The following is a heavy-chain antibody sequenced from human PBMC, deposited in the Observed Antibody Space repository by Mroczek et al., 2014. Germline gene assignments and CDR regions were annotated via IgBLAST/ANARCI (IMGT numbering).Heavy chain of an antibody. CDR2: MNPNSGNT. J-gene: IGHJ6*02. D-gene: IGHD2-2*01. CDR3: ARDDCSSTSCRPYYYGMDV. Sequence: SGAEVKKPGASVKVSCKASGYTFTSYDINWVRQATGQGLEWMGWMNPNSGNTGYAQKFQGRVTMTRNTSISTAYMELSSLRSEDTAVYYCARDDCSSTSCRPYYYGMDVWGQGTTVTVSS. CDR1: GYTFTSYD. V-gene: IGHV1-8*01.